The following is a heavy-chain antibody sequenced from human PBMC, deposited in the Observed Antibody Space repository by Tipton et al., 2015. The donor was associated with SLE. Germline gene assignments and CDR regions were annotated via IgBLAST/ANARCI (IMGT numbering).Heavy chain of an antibody. D-gene: IGHD3-16*01. J-gene: IGHJ4*02. CDR3: AGGTGAYFDH. Sequence: SLRLSCAASGFTFSTSAMHWVRQAPGKGLEWVAVIWYDGSNKFYADSVKGRFTISRDNSKNTVSLQMNSLRVEDTAVYYCAGGTGAYFDHWGQGTLVTVSS. V-gene: IGHV3-33*03. CDR1: GFTFSTSA. CDR2: IWYDGSNK.